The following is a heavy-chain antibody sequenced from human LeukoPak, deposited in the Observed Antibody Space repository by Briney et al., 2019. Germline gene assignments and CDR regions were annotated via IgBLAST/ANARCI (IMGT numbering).Heavy chain of an antibody. J-gene: IGHJ4*02. CDR3: ARGLVEPGWSGPHGSDY. CDR1: GFTFSSYW. Sequence: PGGSLRLSCAASGFTFSSYWMSWVRQAPGKGPEWVAHINKGRSQEYHVDSVKGRFTISRDNAKNSLYLQMNSLRAEDTAVYYCARGLVEPGWSGPHGSDYWGQGTLVTVSS. V-gene: IGHV3-7*01. CDR2: INKGRSQE. D-gene: IGHD3-3*01.